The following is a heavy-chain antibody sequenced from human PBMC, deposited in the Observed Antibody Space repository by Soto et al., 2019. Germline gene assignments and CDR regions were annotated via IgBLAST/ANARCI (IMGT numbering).Heavy chain of an antibody. CDR3: AADVSSRYYDSSGYPWGVWGMDV. J-gene: IGHJ6*02. CDR1: GFTFTSSA. D-gene: IGHD3-22*01. V-gene: IGHV1-58*02. CDR2: IVVGSGNT. Sequence: QMQLVQSGPEVKKPGTSVKVSCKASGFTFTSSAMQWVRQARGQRLEWIGWIVVGSGNTNYAQKFQERVTITRDMSTSTAYMELSSLRSEDTAVYYCAADVSSRYYDSSGYPWGVWGMDVWGQGTTVTVSS.